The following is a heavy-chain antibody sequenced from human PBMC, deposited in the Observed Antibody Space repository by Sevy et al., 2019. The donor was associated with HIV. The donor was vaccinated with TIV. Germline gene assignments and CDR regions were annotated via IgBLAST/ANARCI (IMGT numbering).Heavy chain of an antibody. D-gene: IGHD4-17*01. CDR1: GYTFTDYY. CDR2: INPNNGDT. J-gene: IGHJ4*02. V-gene: IGHV1-2*02. Sequence: ASVKVSCKASGYTFTDYYIHWVRQAPGQGLEWMGWINPNNGDTKYAQKFKGRVTMAGDTSINTAYRDLSRLRSDDTAVYYGARVWASNDYGDFGAELEDHWGQGTLVTVSS. CDR3: ARVWASNDYGDFGAELEDH.